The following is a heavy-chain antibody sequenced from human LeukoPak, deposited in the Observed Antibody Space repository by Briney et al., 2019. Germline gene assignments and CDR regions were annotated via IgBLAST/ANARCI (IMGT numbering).Heavy chain of an antibody. V-gene: IGHV3-48*01. CDR1: GFTFSSYP. CDR2: ISTSSSTI. CDR3: ARDAFDSSGYYSGYFDY. Sequence: GGSLRLSCAASGFTFSSYPMNWVRQAPGKGLEWVSYISTSSSTIYYADSVKGRFTISRDNAKNSLYLQMNSLRAEDTAVYYCARDAFDSSGYYSGYFDYWGQGTLVTVSS. J-gene: IGHJ4*02. D-gene: IGHD3-22*01.